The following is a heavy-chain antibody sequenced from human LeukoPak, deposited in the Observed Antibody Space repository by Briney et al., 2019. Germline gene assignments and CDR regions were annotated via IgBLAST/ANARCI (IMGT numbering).Heavy chain of an antibody. D-gene: IGHD6-6*01. CDR3: AKDVINIAARPRGFDY. J-gene: IGHJ4*02. CDR2: ISGSGGST. CDR1: GFTFSSYA. Sequence: GGSLRLSCAASGFTFSSYAMSWVRQAPGKGLEWVSAISGSGGSTHYADSVKGRFTISRDNSKNTLYLQMNSLRAEDTAVYYCAKDVINIAARPRGFDYWGQGTLVTVSS. V-gene: IGHV3-23*01.